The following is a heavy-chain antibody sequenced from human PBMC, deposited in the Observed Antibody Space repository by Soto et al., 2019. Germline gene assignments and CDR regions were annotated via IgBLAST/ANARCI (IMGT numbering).Heavy chain of an antibody. J-gene: IGHJ4*02. V-gene: IGHV3-23*01. D-gene: IGHD3-22*01. CDR3: AKDDYYDSSGYPDY. CDR2: ISGSGGST. CDR1: GFTFSSYA. Sequence: EVQLLESGGGLVQPGGSLRLSCEASGFTFSSYAMSWVRQAPGKGLEWVSAISGSGGSTYYADSVKGRFTISRDNSKNTLYLQMNSLRAEDTAVYYCAKDDYYDSSGYPDYWGQGTLVTVSS.